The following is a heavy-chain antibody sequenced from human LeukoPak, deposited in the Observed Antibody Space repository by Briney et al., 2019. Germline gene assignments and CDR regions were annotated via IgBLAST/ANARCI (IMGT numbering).Heavy chain of an antibody. Sequence: GESLKISCKGSGYSFTTYWIGWVRQMPGKGLEWMGRIDPSDSYTNYSPSFQGHVTISADKSISTAYLQWSSLKALDTAMYYCARLDRYCSGGSCAFDYWGQGTLVTVSS. CDR1: GYSFTTYW. CDR2: IDPSDSYT. D-gene: IGHD2-15*01. V-gene: IGHV5-10-1*01. CDR3: ARLDRYCSGGSCAFDY. J-gene: IGHJ4*02.